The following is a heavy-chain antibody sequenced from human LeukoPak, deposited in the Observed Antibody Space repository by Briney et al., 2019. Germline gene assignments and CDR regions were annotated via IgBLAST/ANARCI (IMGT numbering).Heavy chain of an antibody. D-gene: IGHD3-10*02. J-gene: IGHJ6*04. Sequence: GGSLRLSCAASGFTFSSYTMNWVRQAPGEGLEWVSAISGSCGSTYYADSVKGRFTISRDNAKNSLYLQMNSLRAEDTAVYYCAELGITMIGGVWGKGTTVTISS. CDR2: ISGSCGST. CDR3: AELGITMIGGV. CDR1: GFTFSSYT. V-gene: IGHV3-21*01.